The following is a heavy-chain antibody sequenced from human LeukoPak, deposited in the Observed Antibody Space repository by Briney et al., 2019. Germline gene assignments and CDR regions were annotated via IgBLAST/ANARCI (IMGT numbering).Heavy chain of an antibody. V-gene: IGHV3-7*01. CDR2: LKEDGSEK. J-gene: IGHJ4*02. CDR3: ARMMASIPRGVPDY. Sequence: ETLSLTCTVSGGSISSSRYYWGWIRQPPGKGLEWVANLKEDGSEKYYVDSVKGRFTISRDNAKSSLYLQMDSLRVEDTAVYYCARMMASIPRGVPDYWGQGTLVTVSS. D-gene: IGHD5-24*01. CDR1: GGSISSSRYY.